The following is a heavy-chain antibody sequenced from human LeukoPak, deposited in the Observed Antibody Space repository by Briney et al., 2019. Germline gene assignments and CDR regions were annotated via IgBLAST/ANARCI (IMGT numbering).Heavy chain of an antibody. J-gene: IGHJ4*02. Sequence: ASVKVSCKASGYTFTRCYMHWVRHAPGPGIERMGIINPSGGSARYAQKFQGRGTMTRDTSTSTVYMEVSSLRSEDTAVYYCARLVDYDSSGYLSYWGQGTLVTVSS. D-gene: IGHD3-22*01. CDR2: INPSGGSA. CDR1: GYTFTRCY. CDR3: ARLVDYDSSGYLSY. V-gene: IGHV1-46*01.